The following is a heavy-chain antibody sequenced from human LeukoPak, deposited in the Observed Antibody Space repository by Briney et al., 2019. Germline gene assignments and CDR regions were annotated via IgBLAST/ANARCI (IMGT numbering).Heavy chain of an antibody. Sequence: PGGSLRLSCAASGFTFSSYAMSWVRQAPGKGPEWVSTISGSGGTTYNADSVKGRFTISRDNSKNTLYLQMNSLRAEDTAVYYCAKDVFGGIDYWGQGTLVTVSS. D-gene: IGHD3-10*01. V-gene: IGHV3-23*01. J-gene: IGHJ4*02. CDR2: ISGSGGTT. CDR3: AKDVFGGIDY. CDR1: GFTFSSYA.